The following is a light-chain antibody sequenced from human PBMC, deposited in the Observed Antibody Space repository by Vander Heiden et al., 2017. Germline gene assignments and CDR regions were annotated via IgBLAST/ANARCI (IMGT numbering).Light chain of an antibody. Sequence: DIQMTQSPSTLSASVGDRVTITCRASQNSSRWLAWYQQKPGKAPKVLIYKTSTLESGVPSRFSGSGSGTEFTLTISSLQPDDFATYYCQQYNSYPYTFGQGTKLEIK. J-gene: IGKJ2*01. V-gene: IGKV1-5*03. CDR1: QNSSRW. CDR3: QQYNSYPYT. CDR2: KTS.